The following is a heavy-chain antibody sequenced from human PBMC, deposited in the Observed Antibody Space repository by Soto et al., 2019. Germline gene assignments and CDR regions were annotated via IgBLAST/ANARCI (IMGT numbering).Heavy chain of an antibody. V-gene: IGHV1-69*13. CDR2: IIPIFGTA. J-gene: IGHJ4*02. CDR1: GGTFSSYA. Sequence: ASVKVSCKASGGTFSSYAISWVRQAPGQGLEWMGGIIPIFGTANYAQKFQGRVTITADESTSTAYMELSSLRSEDTAVYYRARLATATSYYFDYWGQGTLVTVSS. CDR3: ARLATATSYYFDY. D-gene: IGHD2-21*02.